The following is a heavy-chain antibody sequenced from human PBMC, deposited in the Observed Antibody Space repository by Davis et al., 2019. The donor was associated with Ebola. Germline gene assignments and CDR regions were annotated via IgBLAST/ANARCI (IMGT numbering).Heavy chain of an antibody. V-gene: IGHV3-64D*08. CDR3: VKEWLVHDF. CDR2: IKSTGEST. CDR1: GFTFSHYG. D-gene: IGHD6-6*01. J-gene: IGHJ4*02. Sequence: GGSLRLSCTASGFTFSHYGIHWVRQAPGKGLEYVSAIKSTGESTNYADSVKGRFSISRDNSKNTVYLQMTSLRLEDTAVYFCVKEWLVHDFWGQGTLVSVSS.